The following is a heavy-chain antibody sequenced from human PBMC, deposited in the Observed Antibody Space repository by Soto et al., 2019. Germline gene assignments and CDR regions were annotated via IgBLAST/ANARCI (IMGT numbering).Heavy chain of an antibody. Sequence: QLQLQESGPGLVKPSQTLSLACTVSGGSFSSGGYYWSWIRQLPGKGLEWIWYIYYSGSTYYNPSLTSRFTISLDTSKNQFSLKLRSVTAADTAVYYCARATSFSGHHGYWGQGTLVTVSS. D-gene: IGHD2-8*02. V-gene: IGHV4-31*03. J-gene: IGHJ4*02. CDR1: GGSFSSGGYY. CDR2: IYYSGST. CDR3: ARATSFSGHHGY.